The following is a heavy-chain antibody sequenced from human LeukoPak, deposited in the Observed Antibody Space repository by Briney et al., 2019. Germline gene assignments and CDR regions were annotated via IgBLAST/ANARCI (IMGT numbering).Heavy chain of an antibody. CDR1: GGTFSSYA. CDR2: IIPIFGAA. D-gene: IGHD3-22*01. CDR3: ARDSLGYDSSGYYFRGFDY. J-gene: IGHJ4*02. V-gene: IGHV1-69*05. Sequence: SVKVSRKASGGTFSSYAISWVRQAPGQGLEWMGRIIPIFGAANYAQKFQGRVTITTDESTSTAYMELSSLRSEDTAVYYCARDSLGYDSSGYYFRGFDYWGQGTLVTVSS.